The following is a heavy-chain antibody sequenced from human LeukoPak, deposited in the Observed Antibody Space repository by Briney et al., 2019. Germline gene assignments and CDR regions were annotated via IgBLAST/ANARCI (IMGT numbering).Heavy chain of an antibody. CDR3: ARESGYSGSYYPFDY. CDR2: IKQDGSEK. J-gene: IGHJ4*02. D-gene: IGHD1-26*01. V-gene: IGHV3-7*01. Sequence: GGSLRLSCAASGFTFSSYWMSWVRQAPGKGLEWVANIKQDGSEKYYVDSVKGRFTTSRDNAKNSLYLQMNSPRAEDTAVYYCARESGYSGSYYPFDYWGQGTLVTVSS. CDR1: GFTFSSYW.